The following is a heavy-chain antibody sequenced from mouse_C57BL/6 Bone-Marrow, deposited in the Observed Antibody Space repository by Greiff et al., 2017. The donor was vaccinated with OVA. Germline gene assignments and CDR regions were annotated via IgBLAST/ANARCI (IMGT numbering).Heavy chain of an antibody. D-gene: IGHD2-5*01. CDR1: GYTFTDYY. J-gene: IGHJ2*01. Sequence: VKLMESGAELVRPGASVKLSCKASGYTFTDYYINWVKQRPGQGLEWIARIYPGSGNTYYNEKFKGKATLTAEKSSSTAYMQLSSLTSEDSAVYFCATFYYSNFDYWGQGTTLTVSS. CDR2: IYPGSGNT. V-gene: IGHV1-76*01. CDR3: ATFYYSNFDY.